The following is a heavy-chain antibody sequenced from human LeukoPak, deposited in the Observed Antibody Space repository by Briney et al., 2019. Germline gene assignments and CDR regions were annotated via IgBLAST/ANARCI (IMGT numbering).Heavy chain of an antibody. Sequence: GESLKISCKGSGYSFTSYWIGWVRQMPGKGLEWMGIIYPGDSDTRYSPSFQGQVTISADKSISTAYLQWSSLKASDTAMYYCARRGIAVAGTGGSFDYWGQGTLVTVSS. CDR2: IYPGDSDT. CDR3: ARRGIAVAGTGGSFDY. V-gene: IGHV5-51*01. J-gene: IGHJ4*02. CDR1: GYSFTSYW. D-gene: IGHD6-19*01.